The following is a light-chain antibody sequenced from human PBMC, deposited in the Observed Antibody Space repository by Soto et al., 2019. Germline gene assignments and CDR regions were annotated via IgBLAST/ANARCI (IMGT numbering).Light chain of an antibody. V-gene: IGKV1-33*01. CDR1: QDIRDY. CDR3: QQFDYLPIT. CDR2: DAS. Sequence: DIQMTQSPSSLSASVGDRVTITCHASQDIRDYLNWYQHKPGQAPKLLIYDASNLEAGVPSRFSGSGSGTDFSFTISSLQPEDIATYYCQQFDYLPITFGGGTKVEIK. J-gene: IGKJ4*01.